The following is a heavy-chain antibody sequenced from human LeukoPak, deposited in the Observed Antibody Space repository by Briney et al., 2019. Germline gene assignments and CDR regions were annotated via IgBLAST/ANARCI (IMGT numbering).Heavy chain of an antibody. Sequence: PSQTLSLTCTVSGGSISRGSYYWSWIRQPAGKGLEWIGRIYTSGSTNYNPSLKSRVTISVDTSKNQFSLKLSSVTAADTAVYYCARDSGSSGWLDYWGQGTLVTVSS. CDR2: IYTSGST. V-gene: IGHV4-61*02. J-gene: IGHJ4*02. CDR1: GGSISRGSYY. D-gene: IGHD3-22*01. CDR3: ARDSGSSGWLDY.